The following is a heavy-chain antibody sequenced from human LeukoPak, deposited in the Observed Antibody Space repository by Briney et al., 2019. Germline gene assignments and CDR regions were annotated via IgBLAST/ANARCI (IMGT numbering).Heavy chain of an antibody. CDR1: GFTFSTYG. V-gene: IGHV3-33*06. D-gene: IGHD2-2*01. J-gene: IGHJ4*02. Sequence: GGSLRLSCAASGFTFSTYGMHWVRQAPGKGLEWVTVIWHDGSHKDYADSVKGRFTISRDNSKNTLYLQMNDLRAEDTAVYYCAKLLGYCSSTSCYYPDYWGQGTLVTVSS. CDR3: AKLLGYCSSTSCYYPDY. CDR2: IWHDGSHK.